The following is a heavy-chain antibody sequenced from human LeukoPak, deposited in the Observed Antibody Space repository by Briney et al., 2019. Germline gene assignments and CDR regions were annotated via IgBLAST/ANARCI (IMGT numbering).Heavy chain of an antibody. CDR2: ISSSGSTI. V-gene: IGHV3-48*03. D-gene: IGHD4-23*01. CDR1: GFTFSSYE. CDR3: ARSRKRGNSGWAFDY. Sequence: GGSLRLSCAASGFTFSSYEMNWVRQAPGKGLEWVSYISSSGSTIYYADSVKGRFTISRDNAKNSLYLQMNSLRAEDMAVYYCARSRKRGNSGWAFDYWGQGTLVTVSS. J-gene: IGHJ4*02.